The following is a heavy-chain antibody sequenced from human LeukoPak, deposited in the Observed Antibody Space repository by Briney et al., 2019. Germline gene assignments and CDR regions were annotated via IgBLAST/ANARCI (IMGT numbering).Heavy chain of an antibody. CDR2: MNPNSGNT. Sequence: ASVKVSCKASGYTFTSCDINWVRQATGQGLEWMGWMNPNSGNTGYAQKFQGRVTMTRNISISTAYMELSSLRSEDTAVYYCARGHRDILTGYYKSFDYWGQGTLVTVSS. CDR1: GYTFTSCD. CDR3: ARGHRDILTGYYKSFDY. V-gene: IGHV1-8*01. D-gene: IGHD3-9*01. J-gene: IGHJ4*02.